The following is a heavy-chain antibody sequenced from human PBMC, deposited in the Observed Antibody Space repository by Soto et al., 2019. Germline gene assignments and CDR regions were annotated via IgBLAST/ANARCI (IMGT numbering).Heavy chain of an antibody. J-gene: IGHJ5*02. CDR3: ARVVPGAEAWFGP. Sequence: ASVKVSCKTSGYTFSNYGITWVRQAPGQPLEWLGWISLYSDGTNYAQKFQGRASMTTDTSTTTAYMELRSLRSDDTAVYYCARVVPGAEAWFGPWGQGTLVTVSS. V-gene: IGHV1-18*01. CDR1: GYTFSNYG. CDR2: ISLYSDGT. D-gene: IGHD2-2*01.